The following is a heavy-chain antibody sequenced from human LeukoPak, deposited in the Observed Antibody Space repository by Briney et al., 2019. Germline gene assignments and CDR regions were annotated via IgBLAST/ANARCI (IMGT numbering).Heavy chain of an antibody. CDR2: IVPGFATT. CDR1: GGTFSNYA. D-gene: IGHD6-6*01. Sequence: ASVKVSCKASGGTFSNYAITWVRQAPGQGLEWMGGIVPGFATTDYAQKFQDRLTISADESTGTAFLELSSLTSDDTAVYYCARGYIAARPSTVHDYWGQGTLVTVSS. J-gene: IGHJ4*02. V-gene: IGHV1-69*13. CDR3: ARGYIAARPSTVHDY.